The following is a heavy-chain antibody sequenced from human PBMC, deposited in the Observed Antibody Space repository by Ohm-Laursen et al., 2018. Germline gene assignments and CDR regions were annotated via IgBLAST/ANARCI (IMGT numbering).Heavy chain of an antibody. Sequence: SQTLSLTCPVSGGSISSYYWCWIRQPPGKGLEYIGHMHSRGSTSYNPSLRSRVRMSVDTSKNQYFLKLSSVTAADTAVYYCARYTSGGLEYWGQGTPVTVSS. V-gene: IGHV4-59*01. CDR3: ARYTSGGLEY. CDR2: MHSRGST. CDR1: GGSISSYY. D-gene: IGHD2-15*01. J-gene: IGHJ4*02.